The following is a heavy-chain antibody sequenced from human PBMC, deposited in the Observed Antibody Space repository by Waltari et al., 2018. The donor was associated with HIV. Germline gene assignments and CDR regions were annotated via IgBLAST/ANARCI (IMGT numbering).Heavy chain of an antibody. CDR2: INAGNGNT. V-gene: IGHV1-3*01. CDR1: GYTFTSYA. Sequence: QVQLVQSGAEVKKPGASVKVSCKASGYTFTSYAIHWVRQAPGQRLEWMGWINAGNGNTKYSRKFQGGVTITRDTSASTAYMELSSLRSEDTAVYYCARAAHSYYDSSPYYFDYWGQGSLVTVSS. D-gene: IGHD3-22*01. J-gene: IGHJ4*02. CDR3: ARAAHSYYDSSPYYFDY.